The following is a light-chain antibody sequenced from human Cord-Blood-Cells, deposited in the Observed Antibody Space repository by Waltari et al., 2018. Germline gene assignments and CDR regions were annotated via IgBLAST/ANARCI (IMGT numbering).Light chain of an antibody. CDR3: QQYGSSFT. Sequence: EIVLTQSPGTLSFSPGERATLSCRASQSVSSSSLAWYQQKPGQAPRLLIDGASSRATGIPDRFSGSVSGTDFTLTISRLEPEDFAVYYCQQYGSSFTFGPGTKVDIK. J-gene: IGKJ3*01. CDR2: GAS. V-gene: IGKV3-20*01. CDR1: QSVSSSS.